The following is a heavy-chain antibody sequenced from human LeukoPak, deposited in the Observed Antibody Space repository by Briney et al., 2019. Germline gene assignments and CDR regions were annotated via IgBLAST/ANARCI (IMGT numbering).Heavy chain of an antibody. D-gene: IGHD2-2*01. J-gene: IGHJ5*02. Sequence: KSSETLSLTCTVSGGSISSSSYYWGWIRQPPGKGLEWIGSIYYSGSTYYNPSLKSRVTISVDTSKNQFSLKLSSVTAADTAVYYCARLPAQNWFDPWGQGTLVTVSS. V-gene: IGHV4-39*01. CDR1: GGSISSSSYY. CDR2: IYYSGST. CDR3: ARLPAQNWFDP.